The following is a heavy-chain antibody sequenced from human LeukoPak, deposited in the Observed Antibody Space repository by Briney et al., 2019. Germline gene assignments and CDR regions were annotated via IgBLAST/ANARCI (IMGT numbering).Heavy chain of an antibody. CDR1: GGTFSRLT. V-gene: IGHV1-69*13. Sequence: SVKVSCKASGGTFSRLTISWVRQAPGQGFEWMGGITPIFGTANFAQKFQGRVSITADESTSTAFMELSSLRSEDTAVYYCAREWGLESSGYYYAYWGQGTLVTVSS. D-gene: IGHD3-22*01. J-gene: IGHJ4*02. CDR3: AREWGLESSGYYYAY. CDR2: ITPIFGTA.